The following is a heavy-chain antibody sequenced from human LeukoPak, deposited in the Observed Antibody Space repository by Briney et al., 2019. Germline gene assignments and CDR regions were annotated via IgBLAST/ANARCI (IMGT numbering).Heavy chain of an antibody. V-gene: IGHV1-18*01. J-gene: IGHJ4*02. CDR1: GYTFTSYS. Sequence: ASVKVSCKASGYTFTSYSISWVRQAPGQGLECMGWISGYNGNTIYAQKVKGRVIMTTDTSTSTAYMELTSLKSDDTALYYCARASYCSGGSCYSDYWGQGTLVTVSS. CDR3: ARASYCSGGSCYSDY. D-gene: IGHD2-15*01. CDR2: ISGYNGNT.